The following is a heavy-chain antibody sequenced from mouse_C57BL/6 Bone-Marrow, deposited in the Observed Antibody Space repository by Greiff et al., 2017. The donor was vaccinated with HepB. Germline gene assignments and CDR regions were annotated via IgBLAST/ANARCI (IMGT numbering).Heavy chain of an antibody. CDR3: ARPIPIYYDYGYYAMDY. CDR2: IDPNSGGT. Sequence: VQLQQSGAELVKPGASVKLSCKASGYTFTSYWMHWVKQRPGRGLEWIGRIDPNSGGTKYNEKFKSKATLTVDKPSSTAYMQLSSLTSEDSAVYYCARPIPIYYDYGYYAMDYWGQGTSVTVSS. J-gene: IGHJ4*01. CDR1: GYTFTSYW. V-gene: IGHV1-72*01. D-gene: IGHD2-4*01.